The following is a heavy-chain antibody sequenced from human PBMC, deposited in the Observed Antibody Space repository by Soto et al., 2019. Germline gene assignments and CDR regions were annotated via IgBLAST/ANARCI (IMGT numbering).Heavy chain of an antibody. CDR3: ARDLLEGYGHARQPDY. CDR2: ITSSSTYI. D-gene: IGHD5-18*01. CDR1: GLTFSAYS. Sequence: EVQLVESGGGLVKPGGSLRLSCVASGLTFSAYSMSWVRQAPGQGLEWVSSITSSSTYIYYTRSVEGRFTISRDDAKNSLHLQMNSLRAEDTAVYYCARDLLEGYGHARQPDYWGQGTLVTVSS. V-gene: IGHV3-21*06. J-gene: IGHJ4*02.